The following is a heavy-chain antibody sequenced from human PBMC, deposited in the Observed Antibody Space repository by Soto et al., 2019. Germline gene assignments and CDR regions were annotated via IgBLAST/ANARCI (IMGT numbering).Heavy chain of an antibody. D-gene: IGHD3-10*01. V-gene: IGHV4-38-2*02. Sequence: SETLSLTCSVSGYAISSGYYWGWVRQAPGRGLEWLGSVSHNGVMLHNPSFRSRVTMSVDTSKNQFSLNLRSVTAADTAIYYCASLWFGELAFNHWGRGTLVTVSS. CDR1: GYAISSGYY. J-gene: IGHJ5*02. CDR3: ASLWFGELAFNH. CDR2: VSHNGVM.